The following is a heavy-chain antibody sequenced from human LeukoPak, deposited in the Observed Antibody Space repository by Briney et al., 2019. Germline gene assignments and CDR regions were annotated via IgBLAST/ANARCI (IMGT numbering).Heavy chain of an antibody. J-gene: IGHJ6*03. CDR3: ASGSGYPYYYYMDV. V-gene: IGHV1-18*01. CDR1: GYTFTSYG. D-gene: IGHD5-12*01. Sequence: AASVKVSCKASGYTFTSYGISWVRQAPGQGLEWMGWISAYNGNTNYAQKLQGRVTMTTDTSTSTAYMELRSLRSDDTAVYYCASGSGYPYYYYMDVWGKGTTVTVSS. CDR2: ISAYNGNT.